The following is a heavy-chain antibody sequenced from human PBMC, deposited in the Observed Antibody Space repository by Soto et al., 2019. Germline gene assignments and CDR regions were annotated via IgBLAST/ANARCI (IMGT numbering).Heavy chain of an antibody. CDR3: ARHLLTGQYYYYGMDV. CDR1: GYSFTSYW. CDR2: IYPGDSDT. V-gene: IGHV5-51*01. J-gene: IGHJ6*02. D-gene: IGHD7-27*01. Sequence: GESLKISCKGSGYSFTSYWIGWVRQMPGKGLEWMGTIYPGDSDTRYSPSFQGQVTISADKSISTAYLQWSSLKVSDTAMYYCARHLLTGQYYYYGMDVWGQGTTVTVSS.